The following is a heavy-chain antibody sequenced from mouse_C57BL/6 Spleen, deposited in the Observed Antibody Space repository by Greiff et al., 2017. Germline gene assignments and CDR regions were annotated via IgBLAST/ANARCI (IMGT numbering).Heavy chain of an antibody. V-gene: IGHV1-39*01. Sequence: VQLQQSGPELVKPGASVKISCKASGYSFTDYNMNWVKQSNGKSLEWLGVFNPNYGTTSYNQQFKGKATLTVSQSASTAYMQLNSLTSEDSAVYYCAMGYYGGPMDYWGQGTSVTVAS. CDR1: GYSFTDYN. D-gene: IGHD2-1*01. J-gene: IGHJ4*01. CDR3: AMGYYGGPMDY. CDR2: FNPNYGTT.